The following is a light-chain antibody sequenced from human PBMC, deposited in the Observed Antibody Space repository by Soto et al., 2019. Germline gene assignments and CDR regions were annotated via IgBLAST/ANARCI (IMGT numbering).Light chain of an antibody. Sequence: EIVLTQSPGTLSLSPGKRATLSGRASQSVSSSYLAWYQQKPGQAPRLLIYGASSRATGIPDRFSGSGSGTDFTLTISRLEPEDFAVYYCQQYGSSPRTFGQGTKVDIK. CDR2: GAS. J-gene: IGKJ1*01. V-gene: IGKV3-20*01. CDR1: QSVSSSY. CDR3: QQYGSSPRT.